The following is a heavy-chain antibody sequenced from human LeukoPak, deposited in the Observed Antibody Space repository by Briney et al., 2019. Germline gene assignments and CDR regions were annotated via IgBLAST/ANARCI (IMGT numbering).Heavy chain of an antibody. Sequence: SETLSLTCTVSGGSISSSSYYWGWIRQPPGKGLEWIGSIYYSGSTYYNPSLKSRVTISVDTSKNQFSLKLSSVTAADTAVYYCARDRSLLWFGELLIDAFDIWGQGTMVTVSS. CDR1: GGSISSSSYY. D-gene: IGHD3-10*01. CDR3: ARDRSLLWFGELLIDAFDI. CDR2: IYYSGST. J-gene: IGHJ3*02. V-gene: IGHV4-39*07.